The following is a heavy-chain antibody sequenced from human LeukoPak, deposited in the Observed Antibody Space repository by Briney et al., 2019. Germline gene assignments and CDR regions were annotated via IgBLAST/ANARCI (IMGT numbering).Heavy chain of an antibody. J-gene: IGHJ5*02. V-gene: IGHV1-18*01. CDR1: GYTFTSYG. Sequence: ASVKVSCKASGYTFTSYGISWVRPGPGQGLEWMGWISAYNGNPNYAQKLQGRITMTTDTSTSTAYMKLRSLRSDATAVYYCARSYSPLPSRYCSSTSCYTSWFDPWGQGTLVTVSS. D-gene: IGHD2-2*02. CDR3: ARSYSPLPSRYCSSTSCYTSWFDP. CDR2: ISAYNGNP.